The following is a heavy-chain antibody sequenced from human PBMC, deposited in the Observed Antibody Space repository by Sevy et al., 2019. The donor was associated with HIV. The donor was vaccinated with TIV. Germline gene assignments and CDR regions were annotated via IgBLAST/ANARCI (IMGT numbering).Heavy chain of an antibody. J-gene: IGHJ4*02. D-gene: IGHD3-10*01. CDR2: IKQDGSEK. CDR3: ARESRWLKHGEDY. Sequence: GGSLRLSCVASGFTFSDYWMTWVRQAPGKGLEWVANIKQDGSEKNYGDSVKGRFTSSRENVKNSLYLQMNSLRVEDTAVYYCARESRWLKHGEDYWGQGIRVTVSS. V-gene: IGHV3-7*01. CDR1: GFTFSDYW.